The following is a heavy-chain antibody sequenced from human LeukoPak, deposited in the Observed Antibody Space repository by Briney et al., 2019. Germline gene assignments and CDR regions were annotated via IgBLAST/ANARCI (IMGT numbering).Heavy chain of an antibody. CDR3: ARTGNDAFDI. Sequence: SETLSLTCAVYGGSFSGYYWSWIRQPPGKGLEWIGEINHSGSTNYNPSLKSRVTISVDTSKSQFSLKLSSVTAADTAVYYCARTGNDAFDIWGQGTMVTVSS. CDR2: INHSGST. J-gene: IGHJ3*02. CDR1: GGSFSGYY. V-gene: IGHV4-34*01.